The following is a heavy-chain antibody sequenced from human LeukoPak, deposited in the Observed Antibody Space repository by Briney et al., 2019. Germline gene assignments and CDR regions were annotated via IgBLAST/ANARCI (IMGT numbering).Heavy chain of an antibody. J-gene: IGHJ3*02. CDR2: IYHSGST. Sequence: KPSETLSLTCAVSGYSISSGYYWGWIRPPPGKGLEWIGSIYHSGSTYYNPSLKSRVTISVDTSKNQFSLKLSSVTAADTAVYYCARHWHSSGWYQDAFDIWGQGTMVTVSS. D-gene: IGHD6-19*01. V-gene: IGHV4-38-2*01. CDR1: GYSISSGYY. CDR3: ARHWHSSGWYQDAFDI.